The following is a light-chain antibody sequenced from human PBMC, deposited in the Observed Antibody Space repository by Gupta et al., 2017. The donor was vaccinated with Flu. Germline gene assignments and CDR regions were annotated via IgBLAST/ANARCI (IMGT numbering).Light chain of an antibody. J-gene: IGLJ3*02. V-gene: IGLV7-43*01. CDR3: QLVDGDGWV. CDR1: TGAVTSGFY. CDR2: GTS. Sequence: QTVVPQEPSLTVSPGGTVTLTCASSTGAVTSGFYPNWFQQKPEQAPRALIYGTSNKRSWTPARFSGSLRGGKAALTLSGGKAEDEDEYYCQLVDGDGWVFGGGTKRTVL.